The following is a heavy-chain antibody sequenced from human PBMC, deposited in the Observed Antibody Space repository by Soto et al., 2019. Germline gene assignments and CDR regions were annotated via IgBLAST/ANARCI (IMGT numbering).Heavy chain of an antibody. Sequence: QVQLVQSGAEVKKPGASVKVSCKASGYTFTSYAMHWVRQAPGQRLEWMGWINAGNGNTKYSQKFQGRVTSTRDTSASTAYMELSSLRSEDTTVYYCARDRDGYNYGIDYWGQGTLVTVSS. J-gene: IGHJ4*02. CDR3: ARDRDGYNYGIDY. D-gene: IGHD5-12*01. V-gene: IGHV1-3*01. CDR1: GYTFTSYA. CDR2: INAGNGNT.